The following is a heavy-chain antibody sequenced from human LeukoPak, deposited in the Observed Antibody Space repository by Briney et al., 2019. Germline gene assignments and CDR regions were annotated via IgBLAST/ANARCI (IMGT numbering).Heavy chain of an antibody. J-gene: IGHJ3*02. CDR2: TGTTGDT. CDR3: XRGRPGSGWGTLXFDI. V-gene: IGHV3-13*01. D-gene: IGHD6-19*01. CDR1: GFTLSSYD. Sequence: PGGSLRLSCAASGFTLSSYDMHWVRQATGKGLEWVSGTGTTGDTYYPGSVKGRFTISRENAKNSLYLQMNSLRAGDTAVYFCXRGRPGSGWGTLXFDIWGQGTMVTVSS.